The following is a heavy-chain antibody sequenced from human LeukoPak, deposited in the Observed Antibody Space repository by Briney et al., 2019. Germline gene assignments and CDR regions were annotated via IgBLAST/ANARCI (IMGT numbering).Heavy chain of an antibody. D-gene: IGHD2-2*01. V-gene: IGHV3-21*01. J-gene: IGHJ4*02. CDR2: IITSGSNT. CDR3: ARGDRDLYCSSTSCYPVL. Sequence: GGSLRLSCAASGFTFSHYDMTWVRQAPGKGLEWVSGIITSGSNTYYADSVKGRFTISRDNAKNSLYLQMNSLRAEDTAVYYCARGDRDLYCSSTSCYPVLGGQGTLVTVSS. CDR1: GFTFSHYD.